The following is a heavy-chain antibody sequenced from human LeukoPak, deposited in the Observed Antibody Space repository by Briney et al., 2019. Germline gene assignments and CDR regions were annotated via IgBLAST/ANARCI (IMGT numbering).Heavy chain of an antibody. D-gene: IGHD3-16*01. J-gene: IGHJ6*03. CDR3: ASSASAPRLGDYYYMDV. CDR2: IIPIFGTA. V-gene: IGHV1-69*06. CDR1: GGTFSSYA. Sequence: ASVKVSCKASGGTFSSYAISWVRQAPGQGLELMGGIIPIFGTANYAQKFQGRVTITADKSTSTAYMELSRLRSEDTAVYYCASSASAPRLGDYYYMDVWGKGTTVTVSS.